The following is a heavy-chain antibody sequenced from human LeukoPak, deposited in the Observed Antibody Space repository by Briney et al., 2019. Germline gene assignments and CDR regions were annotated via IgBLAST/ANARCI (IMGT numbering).Heavy chain of an antibody. Sequence: SQTLSLTCTVSGGSISSGSYYWSWIRQPAGKGLEWIGRIYTSGSTNYNPSLKSRVTISVDTSKNQFSLKLSSVTAADTAVYYCARERPNENYYYYRDVWGKGTTVTVSS. J-gene: IGHJ6*03. CDR2: IYTSGST. CDR3: ARERPNENYYYYRDV. V-gene: IGHV4-61*02. CDR1: GGSISSGSYY.